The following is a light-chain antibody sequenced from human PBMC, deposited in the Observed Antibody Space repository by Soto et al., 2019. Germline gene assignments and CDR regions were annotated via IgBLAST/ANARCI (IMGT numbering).Light chain of an antibody. CDR2: LAS. Sequence: EIVMTQSPLSLPVTPGEPASISCRSSQNLQHNNGYNYLDWYLQKPGQSPQLLISLASNRASGVPDRCSGSGSGTDFTLKISRVEAEDVGLYYCMQTLQTPTFGQGTKVDIK. CDR1: QNLQHNNGYNY. V-gene: IGKV2-28*01. CDR3: MQTLQTPT. J-gene: IGKJ1*01.